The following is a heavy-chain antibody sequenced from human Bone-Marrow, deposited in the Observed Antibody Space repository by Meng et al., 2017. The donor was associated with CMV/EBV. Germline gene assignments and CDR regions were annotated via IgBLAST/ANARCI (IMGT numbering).Heavy chain of an antibody. CDR3: ARDAGDYEYGMDV. Sequence: GGSLRLSCAASGLTFSSYEMNWVRQAPGKGLEWVSYIDSSGSTIYYADSVKGRFTISRDNAKNSLYLQMNSLRAEDTAVYYCARDAGDYEYGMDVWGQGTTVTVSS. J-gene: IGHJ6*01. V-gene: IGHV3-48*03. CDR2: IDSSGSTI. CDR1: GLTFSSYE.